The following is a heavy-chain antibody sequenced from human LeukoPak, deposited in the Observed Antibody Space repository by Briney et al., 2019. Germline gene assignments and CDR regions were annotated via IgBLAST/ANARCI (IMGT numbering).Heavy chain of an antibody. CDR3: ARAWTTYYYDSSGYGNDAFDI. V-gene: IGHV6-1*01. CDR2: TYYRSKWYN. J-gene: IGHJ3*02. CDR1: GDSVSSNSAA. Sequence: SQTLSLTCAIFGDSVSSNSAAWNWIRQSPSRGLEWLGRTYYRSKWYNDYAVSVKSRITINPDTSKNQFSLQLNSVTPEDTAVYYCARAWTTYYYDSSGYGNDAFDIWGQGTMVTVSS. D-gene: IGHD3-22*01.